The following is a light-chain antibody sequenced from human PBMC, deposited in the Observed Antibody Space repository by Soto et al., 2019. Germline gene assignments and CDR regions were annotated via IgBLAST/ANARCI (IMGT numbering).Light chain of an antibody. CDR1: QSVSTY. J-gene: IGKJ1*01. CDR2: GAS. V-gene: IGKV3-20*01. Sequence: DIVLTQSPATLSLSPGERATLSCRASQSVSTYLAWYQQKPGQAPRLFIYGASSRATGIPDRFSGSGSGTDFTLTISRLEPEDFAVYYCQQYGSSPKTFGQGTKVDI. CDR3: QQYGSSPKT.